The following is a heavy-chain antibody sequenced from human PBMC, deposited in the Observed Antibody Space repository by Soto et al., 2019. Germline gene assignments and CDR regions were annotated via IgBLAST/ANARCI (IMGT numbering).Heavy chain of an antibody. CDR1: GGTLSRSA. V-gene: IGHV1-69*13. CDR3: GTGSSWTKVES. J-gene: IGHJ4*02. CDR2: IIPIFGPA. Sequence: SVKVSCKASGGTLSRSAISWVRQAPGQGLEWMGGIIPIFGPAIYAQKFRGRVSIIADESTRTAYMEMSSLRSDDTAVYYCGTGSSWTKVESWGQGTLVTVSS. D-gene: IGHD6-13*01.